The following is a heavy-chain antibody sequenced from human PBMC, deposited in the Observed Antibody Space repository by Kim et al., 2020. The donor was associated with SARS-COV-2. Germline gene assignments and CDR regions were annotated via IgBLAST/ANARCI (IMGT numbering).Heavy chain of an antibody. J-gene: IGHJ3*02. D-gene: IGHD3-22*01. V-gene: IGHV4-34*01. Sequence: NSNPSLKSRVTISVDTSKNQFSLKLSSVTAADTAVYYCASTYYYDSTSDIWGQGTMVTVSS. CDR3: ASTYYYDSTSDI.